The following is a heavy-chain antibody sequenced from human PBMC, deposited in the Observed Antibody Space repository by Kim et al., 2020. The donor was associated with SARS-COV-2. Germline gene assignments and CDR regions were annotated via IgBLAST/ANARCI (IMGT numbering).Heavy chain of an antibody. D-gene: IGHD3-10*01. CDR3: ARDCPEGVCYFDY. V-gene: IGHV3-48*03. Sequence: YANSVKGRFTISRDNAKNSLYLQMNGLRAEDTAVYYCARDCPEGVCYFDYWGQGTLVTVSS. J-gene: IGHJ4*02.